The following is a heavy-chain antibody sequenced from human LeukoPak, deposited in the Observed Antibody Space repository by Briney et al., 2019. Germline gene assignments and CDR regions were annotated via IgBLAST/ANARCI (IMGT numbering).Heavy chain of an antibody. J-gene: IGHJ6*03. V-gene: IGHV3-23*01. D-gene: IGHD4-11*01. CDR3: ARSNTYYYYYYMDV. CDR1: GFTFSTYA. Sequence: PGGSLRLSCAASGFTFSTYAMTWVRQAPGKGLEWVSAISGSGGSAYYADSVKGRFTISRDNSKNTLYLQMNSLRAEDTALYHCARSNTYYYYYYMDVWGKGTTVTVSS. CDR2: ISGSGGSA.